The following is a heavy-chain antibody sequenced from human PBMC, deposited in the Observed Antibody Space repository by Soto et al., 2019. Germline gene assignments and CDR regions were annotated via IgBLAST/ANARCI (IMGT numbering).Heavy chain of an antibody. Sequence: QVQLVQSGAEVKKPGSSVTVSCKASGGTFSSYPISWVRQAPGQGLEWMGGLIPMFGTALYAQTFQGRVTISADESTHTAYMELSSLRSEDTAVYYCARDSFDFDRGGAYYGMDVWGQGTTVTVSS. D-gene: IGHD3-9*01. CDR2: LIPMFGTA. CDR3: ARDSFDFDRGGAYYGMDV. V-gene: IGHV1-69*12. CDR1: GGTFSSYP. J-gene: IGHJ6*02.